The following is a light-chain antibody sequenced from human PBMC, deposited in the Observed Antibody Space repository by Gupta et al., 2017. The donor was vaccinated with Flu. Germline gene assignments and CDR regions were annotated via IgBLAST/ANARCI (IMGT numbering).Light chain of an antibody. J-gene: IGLJ3*02. CDR3: ETWDTNTRV. Sequence: PLLTHSPSASASLGSTVTLTCTVTSGHNDFIITWHQQQPWKAPPFLMKVEESGTFTKGSGVPARFSVSISGAELALTISKVQAEDEDDYYCETWDTNTRVFGGGTSLTVL. CDR1: SGHNDFI. CDR2: VEESGTF. V-gene: IGLV4-60*03.